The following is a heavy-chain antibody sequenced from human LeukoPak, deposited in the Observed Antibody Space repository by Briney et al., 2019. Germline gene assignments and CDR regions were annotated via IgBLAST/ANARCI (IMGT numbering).Heavy chain of an antibody. CDR1: GDSVSSNGAA. J-gene: IGHJ5*02. CDR3: ARGRITMVRGVPSYNWFDP. CDR2: TYYRSKWYN. D-gene: IGHD3-10*01. V-gene: IGHV6-1*01. Sequence: SQTLSLTCAISGDSVSSNGAAWNWIRQSPSRGLEWLGRTYYRSKWYNDYAVSVKSRITINPDTSKNQVSLKLSSVTAADTAVYYCARGRITMVRGVPSYNWFDPWGQGTLVTVSS.